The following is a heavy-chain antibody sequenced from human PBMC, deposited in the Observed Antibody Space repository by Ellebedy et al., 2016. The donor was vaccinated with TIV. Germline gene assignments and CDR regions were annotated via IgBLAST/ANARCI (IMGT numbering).Heavy chain of an antibody. Sequence: GGSLRLSCAASGFSFRSYWMSWVRQAPGKGLEWVANINQGGSEKYYLDSVRGRFIISRDNAKSSLYLQMDSLRAEDTAVYYCATDGSYGDYLSPTHAFVIWGQGTMVTVSS. CDR2: INQGGSEK. J-gene: IGHJ3*02. CDR1: GFSFRSYW. V-gene: IGHV3-7*01. CDR3: ATDGSYGDYLSPTHAFVI. D-gene: IGHD4-17*01.